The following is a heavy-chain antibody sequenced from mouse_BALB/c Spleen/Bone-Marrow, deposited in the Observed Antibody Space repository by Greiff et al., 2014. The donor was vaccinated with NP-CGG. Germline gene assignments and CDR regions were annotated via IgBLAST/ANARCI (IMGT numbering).Heavy chain of an antibody. J-gene: IGHJ2*01. V-gene: IGHV1-5*01. D-gene: IGHD3-1*01. CDR2: IYPGNSDT. CDR3: TTLAQNKFDY. Sequence: SGTVLARPGAAVKMSCKASGYTFSNYWMHWVKQRPGQGLEWIGTIYPGNSDTTYNQKFKGKATLTAVTSTSTAYMELSSLTNEDSAVYYCTTLAQNKFDYWGQGTTLTVSS. CDR1: GYTFSNYW.